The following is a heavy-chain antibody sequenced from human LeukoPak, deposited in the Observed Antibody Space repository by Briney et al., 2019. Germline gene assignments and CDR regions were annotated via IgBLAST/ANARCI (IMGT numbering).Heavy chain of an antibody. V-gene: IGHV3-30-3*01. CDR2: ISYDGSNK. D-gene: IGHD3-9*01. CDR1: GFTFSSYA. Sequence: GGSLRLSCAASGFTFSSYAMHWVRQAPGKGLEWVAVISYDGSNKYYADSVKGRFTISRDNSKNTLYLQMNSLRAEDTAVYYCAKDLGYYDILTGYNNPSYYFDYWGQGTLVTVSS. CDR3: AKDLGYYDILTGYNNPSYYFDY. J-gene: IGHJ4*02.